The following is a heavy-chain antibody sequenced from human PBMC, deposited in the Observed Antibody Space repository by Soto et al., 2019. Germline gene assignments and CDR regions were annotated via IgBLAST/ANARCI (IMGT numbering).Heavy chain of an antibody. J-gene: IGHJ6*03. D-gene: IGHD2-15*01. CDR3: TRHAGGQVEPSFYYYFMDV. CDR2: IRSKTNNYAT. CDR1: GFPLSDSA. Sequence: EVQLVESGGGLVQPGGSLQLACLASGFPLSDSAIHWVRKASGKGLEWVGRIRSKTNNYATTYGAPVRGRVTLSRDGAKNTAYLQMNNLESEDAAVYYCTRHAGGQVEPSFYYYFMDVWGKGTTVSV. V-gene: IGHV3-73*01.